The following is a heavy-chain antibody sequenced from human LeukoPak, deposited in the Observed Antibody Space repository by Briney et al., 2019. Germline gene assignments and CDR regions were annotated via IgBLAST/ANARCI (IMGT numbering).Heavy chain of an antibody. CDR1: GASISSYY. Sequence: SETLSLTCTVSGASISSYYWSWIRQPPGKGLEWIGYIYYSGSTYYNPSLKSRVTISVDTSKNQFSLKLSSVTAADTAVYYCARGSGVLKHFDYWGQGTLVTVSS. CDR2: IYYSGST. V-gene: IGHV4-30-4*08. J-gene: IGHJ4*02. D-gene: IGHD2-8*01. CDR3: ARGSGVLKHFDY.